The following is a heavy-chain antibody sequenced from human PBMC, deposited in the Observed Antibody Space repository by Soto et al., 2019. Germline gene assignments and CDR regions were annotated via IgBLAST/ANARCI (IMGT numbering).Heavy chain of an antibody. CDR1: GFTFSIST. CDR3: ARVPSQQPVLPPTPDY. D-gene: IGHD6-13*01. Sequence: EVQLVDSGGGLVKPGGSLTLSCAASGFTFSISTMNWVRQAPGKRLEWVSSISSGTTYSYYADSVKGRFSITRDNAKSSLYLHMNRRTVDDTAVYYCARVPSQQPVLPPTPDYWGQGTLVTFSS. V-gene: IGHV3-21*06. J-gene: IGHJ4*02. CDR2: ISSGTTYS.